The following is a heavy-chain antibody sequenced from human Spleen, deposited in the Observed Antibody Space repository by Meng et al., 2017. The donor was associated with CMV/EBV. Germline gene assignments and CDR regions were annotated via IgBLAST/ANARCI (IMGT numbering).Heavy chain of an antibody. CDR2: IHRHRGDT. CDR3: ARDNNWGPDY. V-gene: IGHV1-2*02. J-gene: IGHJ4*02. CDR1: GYTFTGYY. Sequence: ASVKVSCKGSGYTFTGYYKHWVRRAPGQGLEWMGWIHRHRGDTNYAQQFQGRVTLTRYTSINTGYMELTRLTSDDTAVYYCARDNNWGPDYWGQGTLVTVSS. D-gene: IGHD7-27*01.